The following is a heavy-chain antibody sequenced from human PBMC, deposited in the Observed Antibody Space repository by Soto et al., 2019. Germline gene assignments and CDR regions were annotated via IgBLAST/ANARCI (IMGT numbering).Heavy chain of an antibody. V-gene: IGHV3-53*01. D-gene: IGHD2-2*01. CDR3: ARDGYDPYWFAT. J-gene: IGHJ5*02. Sequence: LRLSCAPSGLSVSNNYMSWVRQAPGKGLEWVSIIYNDGNTHYADSVRGRFTISRDNSKNTLSLQMNRLRAEDTAVYYCARDGYDPYWFATWGQGTLVTVSS. CDR1: GLSVSNNY. CDR2: IYNDGNT.